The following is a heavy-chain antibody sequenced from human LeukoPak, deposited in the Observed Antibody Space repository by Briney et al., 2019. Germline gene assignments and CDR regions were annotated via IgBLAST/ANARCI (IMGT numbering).Heavy chain of an antibody. J-gene: IGHJ4*02. D-gene: IGHD6-19*01. CDR3: ARDPGYSSGWFDY. V-gene: IGHV3-21*01. CDR1: GFTFSTYS. Sequence: PGGSLRLSCAASGFTFSTYSMNWVRQAPGKGLEWVSSISTSSSYIYYADSVKGRFTISRDNAKKSLYLQMNSVRAEDTAVYYCARDPGYSSGWFDYWGQGALVTVSS. CDR2: ISTSSSYI.